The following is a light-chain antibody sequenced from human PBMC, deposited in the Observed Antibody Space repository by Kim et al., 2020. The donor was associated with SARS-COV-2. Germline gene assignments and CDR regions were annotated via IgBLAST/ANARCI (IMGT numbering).Light chain of an antibody. Sequence: SYELTQPPSVSVSPGQTASITCSGDKLGDKYACWYQQKPGQSPVLVIYQDSKRPSGIPERFSGSNSGNTATLTISGTQAMDEADYYCQAWDSSTAVYVF. V-gene: IGLV3-1*01. CDR2: QDS. CDR3: QAWDSSTAVYV. CDR1: KLGDKY. J-gene: IGLJ1*01.